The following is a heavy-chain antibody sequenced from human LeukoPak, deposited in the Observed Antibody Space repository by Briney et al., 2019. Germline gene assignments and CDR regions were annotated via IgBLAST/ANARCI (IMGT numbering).Heavy chain of an antibody. V-gene: IGHV1-2*02. Sequence: ASVKVSCKASGYRFTDYYVHWVRQAPGQGLEWMGWINPNSGGTNYTQKFQGRVTLTRDTSISSAYMELNRLRSDDTAVYYCARDHSGTYYIDALDIWGQGTMVTVSS. D-gene: IGHD3-10*01. CDR1: GYRFTDYY. CDR2: INPNSGGT. CDR3: ARDHSGTYYIDALDI. J-gene: IGHJ3*02.